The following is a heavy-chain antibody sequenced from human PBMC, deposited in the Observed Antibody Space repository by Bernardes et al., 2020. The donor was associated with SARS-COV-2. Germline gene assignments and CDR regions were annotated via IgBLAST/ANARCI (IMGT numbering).Heavy chain of an antibody. CDR1: GGSISSYY. Sequence: TLSLTCTVSGGSISSYYWSWIRQPPGKGLELIGYIYYSGSTNYNPSLKSRVTISVDTSKNQFSLKLSSVTAADTAVYYCARSYCSSTSCYIGAFDIWGQGTMVTVSS. J-gene: IGHJ3*02. V-gene: IGHV4-59*01. CDR2: IYYSGST. D-gene: IGHD2-2*02. CDR3: ARSYCSSTSCYIGAFDI.